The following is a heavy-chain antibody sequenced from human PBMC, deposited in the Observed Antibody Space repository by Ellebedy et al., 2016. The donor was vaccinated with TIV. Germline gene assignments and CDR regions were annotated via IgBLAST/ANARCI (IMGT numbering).Heavy chain of an antibody. V-gene: IGHV3-11*06. D-gene: IGHD3-22*01. J-gene: IGHJ5*02. Sequence: GRLTVSRDNAKISLYLQMNSLRAEDTAVYYCARAYYDSTGYPTAWGQGTLVTVSS. CDR3: ARAYYDSTGYPTA.